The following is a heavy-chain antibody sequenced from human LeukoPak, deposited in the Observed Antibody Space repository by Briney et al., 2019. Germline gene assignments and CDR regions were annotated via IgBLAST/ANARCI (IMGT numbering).Heavy chain of an antibody. CDR1: GFTFSTYS. V-gene: IGHV3-21*01. CDR3: ARDRGAATGTVSLDY. J-gene: IGHJ4*02. D-gene: IGHD1-1*01. CDR2: ITSSSTYI. Sequence: GGSLRLSCAASGFTFSTYSMNWVRQAPGKGLEWVSDITSSSTYIYYADSVKGRFTVSRDNAKNSLYLQMNSLRAEDTAVYYCARDRGAATGTVSLDYWGQGTLVTVSS.